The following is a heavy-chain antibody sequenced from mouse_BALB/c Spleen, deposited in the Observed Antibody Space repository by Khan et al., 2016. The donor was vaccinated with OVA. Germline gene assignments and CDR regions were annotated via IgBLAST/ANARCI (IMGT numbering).Heavy chain of an antibody. CDR2: INPHIGET. D-gene: IGHD1-1*01. J-gene: IGHJ2*01. CDR1: GYSFTGYF. Sequence: VQLKESGPELVKPGASVKISCKASGYSFTGYFMNWVMQNHGKSLEWIGRINPHIGETFYNQKFRDKATLTVDESSSTAHMELRSLASEDSAVFDPARTYGSDFDYWGQGTTLTVSS. CDR3: ARTYGSDFDY. V-gene: IGHV1-20*02.